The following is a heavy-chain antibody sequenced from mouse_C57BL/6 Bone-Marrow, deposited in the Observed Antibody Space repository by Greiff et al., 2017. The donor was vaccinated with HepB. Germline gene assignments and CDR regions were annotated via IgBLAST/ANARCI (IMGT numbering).Heavy chain of an antibody. D-gene: IGHD2-5*01. V-gene: IGHV5-4*01. Sequence: EVKVVESGGGLVKPGGSLKLSCAASGFTFSSYAMSWVRQTPEKRLEWVATISDGGSYTYYPDNVKGRFTISRDNAKNNLYLQMSHLKSEDTAMYYCAREWSNFYYFDYWGQGTTLTVSS. CDR2: ISDGGSYT. CDR3: AREWSNFYYFDY. CDR1: GFTFSSYA. J-gene: IGHJ2*01.